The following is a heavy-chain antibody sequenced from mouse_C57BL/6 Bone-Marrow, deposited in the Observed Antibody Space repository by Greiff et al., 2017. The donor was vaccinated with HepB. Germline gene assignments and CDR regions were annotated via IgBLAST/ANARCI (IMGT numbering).Heavy chain of an antibody. CDR3: ASLGRSGLYAMDY. CDR1: GYTFTSYW. CDR2: IYPGSGST. J-gene: IGHJ4*01. V-gene: IGHV1-55*01. Sequence: VQLKQPGAELVKPGASVKMSCKASGYTFTSYWITWVKQRPGQGLEWIGDIYPGSGSTNYNEKFKSKATLTVDTSSSTAYMQLSSLTSEDSAVYYCASLGRSGLYAMDYWGQGTSVTVSS. D-gene: IGHD3-2*02.